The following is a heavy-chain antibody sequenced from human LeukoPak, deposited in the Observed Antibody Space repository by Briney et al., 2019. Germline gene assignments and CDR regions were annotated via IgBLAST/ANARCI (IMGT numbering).Heavy chain of an antibody. CDR2: IYTSWCT. V-gene: IGHV4-4*07. CDR1: GDSISSYY. Sequence: SETLSLTCTVSGDSISSYYWSWIRQPAGKGLEWIGRIYTSWCTNYNPSLKSRVTMSVDTSKNQFSLKLSTVTAADTAMYYCARDHCTSTSCYGGLFDYWGQGTLVTVSS. CDR3: ARDHCTSTSCYGGLFDY. J-gene: IGHJ4*02. D-gene: IGHD2-2*01.